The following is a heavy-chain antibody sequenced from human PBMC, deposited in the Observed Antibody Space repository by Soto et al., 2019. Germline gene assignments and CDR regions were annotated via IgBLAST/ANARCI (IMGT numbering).Heavy chain of an antibody. CDR2: INPSGGST. CDR1: VYTGTRVY. D-gene: IGHD3-9*01. Sequence: ASVKNCYRATVYTGTRVYNRWVRQPPEQGLACMGIINPSGGSTSYAQKFQGRVTMTRDTSTSTVYMELSSLRSEDTAVYYCARDHFLLRYFDWPYYYYYGMDVWGQGNTVTVSS. CDR3: ARDHFLLRYFDWPYYYYYGMDV. V-gene: IGHV1-46*01. J-gene: IGHJ6*02.